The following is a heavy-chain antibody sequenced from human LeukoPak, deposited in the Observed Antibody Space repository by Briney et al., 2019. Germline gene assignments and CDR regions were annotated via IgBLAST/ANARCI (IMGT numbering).Heavy chain of an antibody. V-gene: IGHV4-59*01. J-gene: IGHJ5*01. CDR3: ARSRWFDY. CDR1: GVSISSYY. Sequence: SETLSLTCTVAGVSISSYYWSWIRQPPGKGLEWIGYIYYSGSTNYNPSLKSRVTISVDTSKNQFSLKLSSVTAADTAVYYCARSRWFDYWGQGTLVTVSS. CDR2: IYYSGST.